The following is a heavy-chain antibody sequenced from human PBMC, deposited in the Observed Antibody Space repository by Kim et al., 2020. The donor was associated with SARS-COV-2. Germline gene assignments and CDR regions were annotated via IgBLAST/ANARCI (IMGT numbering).Heavy chain of an antibody. CDR1: GYSFTTFG. V-gene: IGHV1-18*01. CDR3: ARDPLASPGNTFDA. D-gene: IGHD6-13*01. Sequence: ASVKVSCKASGYSFTTFGISWVRQAPGQSLEWMGWISGYNAKTKYSQKFLGRVTMTTDTSTSTAYMELRSLRSDDTAVYFCARDPLASPGNTFDAWGQGTLVTVSS. CDR2: ISGYNAKT. J-gene: IGHJ4*02.